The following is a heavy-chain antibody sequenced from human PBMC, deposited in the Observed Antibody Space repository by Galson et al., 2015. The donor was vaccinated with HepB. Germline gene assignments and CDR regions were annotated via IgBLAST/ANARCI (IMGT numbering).Heavy chain of an antibody. Sequence: SVKVSCKASGYTFTSYYLHWVRQAPGQGLEWMGIINPSSDNTTYAQNFQGRVTMTRDTSTSTIYMELSSLRSEDTAVYYCARGRHTSTSRYEDTWGQRTLVTVSS. CDR2: INPSSDNT. CDR1: GYTFTSYY. CDR3: ARGRHTSTSRYEDT. J-gene: IGHJ5*02. D-gene: IGHD2-2*01. V-gene: IGHV1-46*01.